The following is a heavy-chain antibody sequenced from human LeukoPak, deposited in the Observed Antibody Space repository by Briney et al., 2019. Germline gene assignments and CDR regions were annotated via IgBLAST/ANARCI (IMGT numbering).Heavy chain of an antibody. D-gene: IGHD2-21*01. CDR3: VRPYCGGECQSKNNWFDP. Sequence: SETLSLTCTVSGGSISSSSYYWGWIRQPPGKGLEWIGSIYYSGSTYYNPSLKSRVTISVDTSKNQSSLKVTSVTAADTAVYYCVRPYCGGECQSKNNWFDPWGQGTLVTVSS. V-gene: IGHV4-39*07. CDR1: GGSISSSSYY. J-gene: IGHJ5*02. CDR2: IYYSGST.